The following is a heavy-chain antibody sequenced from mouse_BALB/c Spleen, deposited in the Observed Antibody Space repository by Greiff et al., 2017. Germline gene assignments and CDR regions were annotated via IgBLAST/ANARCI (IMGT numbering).Heavy chain of an antibody. CDR1: SYTFTSYW. CDR3: ALRYYGNLYYAMDY. V-gene: IGHV1-7*01. CDR2: INPSTGYT. Sequence: QVQLKQSGAELAKPGASVKMSCKASSYTFTSYWMHWVKQRPGQGLEWIGYINPSTGYTEYNQKFKDKATLTADKSSSTAYMQLSSLTSEDSAVYYCALRYYGNLYYAMDYWGQGTSVTVSS. D-gene: IGHD2-1*01. J-gene: IGHJ4*01.